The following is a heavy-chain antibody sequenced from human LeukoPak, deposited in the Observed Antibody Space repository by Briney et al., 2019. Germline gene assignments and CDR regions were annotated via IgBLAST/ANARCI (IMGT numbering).Heavy chain of an antibody. J-gene: IGHJ4*02. CDR2: IYSGGST. Sequence: GGSLRLSCAASGFTVSSNYMSWVRQAPGKGLEWVSVIYSGGSTYYADSVKGRFTISRDNSKNTLYLQMNSLRAEDTAVYYCAREDRGYSYGFDYWGQGTLVTVSS. CDR1: GFTVSSNY. CDR3: AREDRGYSYGFDY. D-gene: IGHD5-18*01. V-gene: IGHV3-53*01.